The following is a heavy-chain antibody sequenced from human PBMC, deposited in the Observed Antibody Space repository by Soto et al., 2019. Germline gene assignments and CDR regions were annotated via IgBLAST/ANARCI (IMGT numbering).Heavy chain of an antibody. J-gene: IGHJ4*01. D-gene: IGHD3-10*01. Sequence: QVQLVESGGGVVQPGRSLRLSCAASGFIFRTYGIHLVRQAPGKGLEWVAVIWHHVSAKYYPDSVKGRFTISRDNSKNTLYLQMNSLAAGDAVVYYCARAGGPFDYWGRGSLVTVSS. CDR3: ARAGGPFDY. CDR1: GFIFRTYG. V-gene: IGHV3-33*01. CDR2: IWHHVSAK.